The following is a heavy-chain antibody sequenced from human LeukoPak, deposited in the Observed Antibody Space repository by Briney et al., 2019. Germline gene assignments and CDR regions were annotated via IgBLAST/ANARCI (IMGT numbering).Heavy chain of an antibody. D-gene: IGHD5-24*01. CDR3: ARGRNRDGYSYYFDY. Sequence: GGSLRLSCAASGFTVSSNYMSWVRQAPGKGLEWVSVIYSGGGAYYVDSVKGRFTISRDNSKNTLYLQMNSLRAEDTAVYYCARGRNRDGYSYYFDYWGQGSLVTVSS. J-gene: IGHJ4*02. CDR1: GFTVSSNY. V-gene: IGHV3-53*01. CDR2: IYSGGGA.